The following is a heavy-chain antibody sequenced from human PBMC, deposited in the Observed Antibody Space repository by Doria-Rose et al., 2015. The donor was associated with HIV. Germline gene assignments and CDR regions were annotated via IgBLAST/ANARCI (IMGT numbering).Heavy chain of an antibody. CDR3: ARIKSSRWYHKYYFDF. J-gene: IGHJ4*02. CDR2: IFPDDER. D-gene: IGHD6-13*01. Sequence: QVQLVQSGPVLVKPTETLTLTCTVSGVSLSSPGMDVSWIRQPPGKALEWLANIFPDDERAYKSSRKSRRTISSGTSKSQVVLTMTDMDPVDTATYYCARIKSSRWYHKYYFDFWGQGTLVIVSA. CDR1: GVSLSSPGMD. V-gene: IGHV2-26*01.